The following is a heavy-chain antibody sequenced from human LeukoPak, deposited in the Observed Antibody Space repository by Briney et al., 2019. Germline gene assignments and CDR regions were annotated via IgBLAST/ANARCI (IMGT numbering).Heavy chain of an antibody. CDR3: ARDRVVGLGIDNAFDI. J-gene: IGHJ3*02. D-gene: IGHD2-15*01. Sequence: SVKVSCKASGCSFRNYGISWVRQAPGQGLEWMGGIIPVFGTANYAQKFQGRVTITADESTSTAYMELSSLRSEDTAVYYCARDRVVGLGIDNAFDIWGHGTMVTVSS. CDR2: IIPVFGTA. V-gene: IGHV1-69*13. CDR1: GCSFRNYG.